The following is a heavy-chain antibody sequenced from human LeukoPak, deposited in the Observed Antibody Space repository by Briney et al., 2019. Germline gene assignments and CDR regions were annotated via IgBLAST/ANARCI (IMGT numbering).Heavy chain of an antibody. D-gene: IGHD1-26*01. V-gene: IGHV5-51*01. Sequence: GESLKISCKGSGYTFTNFWIGWVRQMPGKGLEWMGIIHPGDSDTRYSPSFQGQVTISADKSLSTAYLQWSSLQASDTAMYYCARGSSYYNFWGRGTLVTVSS. CDR3: ARGSSYYNF. CDR1: GYTFTNFW. J-gene: IGHJ4*02. CDR2: IHPGDSDT.